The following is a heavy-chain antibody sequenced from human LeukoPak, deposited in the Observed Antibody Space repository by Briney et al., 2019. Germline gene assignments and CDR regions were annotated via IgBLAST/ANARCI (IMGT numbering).Heavy chain of an antibody. Sequence: LGESPKIPWKGSGYSFTSFWIGWVRQMPGKGLEWMGIIYPCDSDTRYSPPFQGQDTTSADKSISTAYLQWSSLKPSDTAMYYCARLIPPGTYYDSSGYSHYFDYWGQGTLVTVSS. V-gene: IGHV5-51*01. D-gene: IGHD3-22*01. J-gene: IGHJ4*02. CDR2: IYPCDSDT. CDR3: ARLIPPGTYYDSSGYSHYFDY. CDR1: GYSFTSFW.